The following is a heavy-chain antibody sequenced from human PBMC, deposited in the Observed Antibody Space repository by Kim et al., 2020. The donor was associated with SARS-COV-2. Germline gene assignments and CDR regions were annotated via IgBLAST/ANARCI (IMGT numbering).Heavy chain of an antibody. CDR3: AANGYYTIDN. V-gene: IGHV4-4*02. D-gene: IGHD3-22*01. CDR2: GGT. Sequence: GGTNYNPSLQIQVTISVDKSKYQFSLKLNSVTAADTAIYYCAANGYYTIDNWGQGALVIVAS. J-gene: IGHJ4*02.